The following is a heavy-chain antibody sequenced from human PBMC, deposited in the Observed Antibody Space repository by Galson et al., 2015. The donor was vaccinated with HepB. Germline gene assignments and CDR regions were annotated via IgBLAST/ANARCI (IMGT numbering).Heavy chain of an antibody. CDR3: VRDRYYYDSSGYYRNAFDI. V-gene: IGHV1-2*04. Sequence: SVKVSCKASGYTFTGYYMHWVRQAPGQGLEWMGWINPNSGGTNYAQKFQGWVTMTRDTSISTAYMELSRLRSDDTAVYYCVRDRYYYDSSGYYRNAFDIWGQGTIVTVSS. CDR1: GYTFTGYY. CDR2: INPNSGGT. J-gene: IGHJ3*02. D-gene: IGHD3-22*01.